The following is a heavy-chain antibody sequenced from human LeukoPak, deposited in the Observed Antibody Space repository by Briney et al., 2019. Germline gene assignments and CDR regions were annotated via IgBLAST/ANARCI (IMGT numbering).Heavy chain of an antibody. CDR2: ISWNSGTI. CDR1: GFTFDDYA. Sequence: GRSLRLSCAASGFTFDDYAMHWVRQAPGKGLEWVSCISWNSGTIGYADSVKGRFTISRDNAKNYLYLQMNSLRTEDTALYYCAKDRKQYYDNSSFTFDYWGQGTLATVSS. CDR3: AKDRKQYYDNSSFTFDY. J-gene: IGHJ4*02. D-gene: IGHD3-22*01. V-gene: IGHV3-9*01.